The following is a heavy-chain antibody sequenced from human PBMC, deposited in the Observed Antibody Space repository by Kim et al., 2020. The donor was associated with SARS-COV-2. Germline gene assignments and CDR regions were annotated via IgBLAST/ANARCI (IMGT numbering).Heavy chain of an antibody. J-gene: IGHJ4*02. V-gene: IGHV1-69*13. D-gene: IGHD3-16*02. CDR2: IIPIFGTA. CDR1: GGTFSSYA. CDR3: ARGRALAGYDYVWGSYRYRYYFDY. Sequence: SVKVSCKASGGTFSSYAISWVRQAPGQGLEWMGGIIPIFGTANYAQKFQGRVTITADESTSTAYMELSSLRSEDTAVYYCARGRALAGYDYVWGSYRYRYYFDYWGQGTLVTVSS.